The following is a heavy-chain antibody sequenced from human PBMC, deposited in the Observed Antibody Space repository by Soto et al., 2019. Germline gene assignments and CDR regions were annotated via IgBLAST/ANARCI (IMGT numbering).Heavy chain of an antibody. CDR3: ASQIGSSGWYSDAFDI. D-gene: IGHD6-19*01. CDR1: GFTSSDYY. J-gene: IGHJ3*02. Sequence: QVQLVESGGGLVKPGWSLRLTCAASGFTSSDYYMSWIRQAPGKGLEWISYISNSGVTIHYAASVKGRFTISRDNAKNSLYLQMNSLRDDDTAVYYCASQIGSSGWYSDAFDIWGQGTVVSVSS. CDR2: ISNSGVTI. V-gene: IGHV3-11*01.